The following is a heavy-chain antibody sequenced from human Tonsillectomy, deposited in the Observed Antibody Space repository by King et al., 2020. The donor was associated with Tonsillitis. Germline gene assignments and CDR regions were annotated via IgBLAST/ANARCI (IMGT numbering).Heavy chain of an antibody. V-gene: IGHV3-33*01. CDR2: ILYDVSNK. CDR1: GFTFSSYG. CDR3: ARDRGEMATLDY. J-gene: IGHJ4*02. Sequence: VQLVESGGGVVQPGRSLRLSCAASGFTFSSYGMHWVRQAPGKGLEWVAGILYDVSNKYYADSVKGRFTISRDNSKNTLYLQMNSLRAEDTAVYYCARDRGEMATLDYWGQGTLVTVSS. D-gene: IGHD5-24*01.